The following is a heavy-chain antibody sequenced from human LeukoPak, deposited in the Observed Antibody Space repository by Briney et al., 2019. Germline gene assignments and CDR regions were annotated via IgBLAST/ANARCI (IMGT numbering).Heavy chain of an antibody. CDR2: INPNSGGT. J-gene: IGHJ6*04. Sequence: ASVKVSCKASGYTSTGYYMHWVRQAPGQGLEWMGWINPNSGGTNYAQKFQGWVTMTRDTSISTAYMELSRLRSDDTAVYYCAREEGDGYYGMDVWGKGTTVTVSS. D-gene: IGHD3-10*01. CDR3: AREEGDGYYGMDV. CDR1: GYTSTGYY. V-gene: IGHV1-2*04.